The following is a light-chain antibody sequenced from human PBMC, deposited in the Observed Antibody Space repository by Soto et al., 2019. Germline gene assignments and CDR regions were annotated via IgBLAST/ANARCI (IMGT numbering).Light chain of an antibody. V-gene: IGKV1-39*01. Sequence: DIQMTQSPSSLSASVGDRVTITCRASQSISSYLNWYQQKPGKAPKLLIYGASSLQSGVPSRFSGSGSGTDFTLTISSQQPEDFATYYCQQTYSSPYTFGQGTKLEIK. CDR1: QSISSY. CDR3: QQTYSSPYT. J-gene: IGKJ2*01. CDR2: GAS.